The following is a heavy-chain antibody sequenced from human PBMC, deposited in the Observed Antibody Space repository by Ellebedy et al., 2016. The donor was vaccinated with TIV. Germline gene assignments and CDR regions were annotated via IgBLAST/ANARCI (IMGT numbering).Heavy chain of an antibody. CDR1: GGSISSSNW. CDR3: ARLLGDTAMGDDAFDI. D-gene: IGHD5-18*01. V-gene: IGHV4-4*02. J-gene: IGHJ3*02. Sequence: SETLSLTXAVSGGSISSSNWWSWVRQPPGKGLEWIGEIYHSGSTNYNPSLKSRVTISVDTSKNQFSLKLSSVTAADTAVYYCARLLGDTAMGDDAFDIWGQGTMVTVSS. CDR2: IYHSGST.